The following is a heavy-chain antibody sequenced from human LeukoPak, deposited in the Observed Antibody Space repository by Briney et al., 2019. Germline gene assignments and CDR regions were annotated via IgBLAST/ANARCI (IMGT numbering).Heavy chain of an antibody. Sequence: SETLSLTCTVSGGSISSSSYYWGWIRQPPGKGLEWIGSIYYSGSTYYNPSLKSRVTISVDTSKNQFSLKLSSVSAADTAVYYYARHVDSGGWYRSYFDYWGQGTLVTVSS. CDR2: IYYSGST. J-gene: IGHJ4*02. CDR3: ARHVDSGGWYRSYFDY. V-gene: IGHV4-39*01. CDR1: GGSISSSSYY. D-gene: IGHD6-19*01.